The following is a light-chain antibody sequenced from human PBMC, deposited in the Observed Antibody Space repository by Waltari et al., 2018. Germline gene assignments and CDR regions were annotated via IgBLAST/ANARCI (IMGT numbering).Light chain of an antibody. CDR1: SSNIGTNT. CDR2: NNN. Sequence: QSVLTQPPSASGTPGQRVTISCSGSSSNIGTNTVNWYQQLPGTAPKLLIYNNNQWPSGVPDRCTGSKSGTSASMAISGLQSEDEADYYCAAWDDSLNGFYVFGTGTKVTVL. V-gene: IGLV1-44*01. J-gene: IGLJ1*01. CDR3: AAWDDSLNGFYV.